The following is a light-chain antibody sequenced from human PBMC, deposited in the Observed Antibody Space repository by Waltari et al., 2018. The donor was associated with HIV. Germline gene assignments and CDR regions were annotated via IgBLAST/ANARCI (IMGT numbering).Light chain of an antibody. J-gene: IGLJ3*02. Sequence: QSALTQPPSASGSPGQSVTISCTGTSNDVGGYNYVSWYQHHPAKAPKLMIYEVNKRPSGVPNRFSGSKSGNTASLTVSGLQAEDEADYYCSSYAGSNTWVFGGGTMLTVL. V-gene: IGLV2-8*01. CDR2: EVN. CDR3: SSYAGSNTWV. CDR1: SNDVGGYNY.